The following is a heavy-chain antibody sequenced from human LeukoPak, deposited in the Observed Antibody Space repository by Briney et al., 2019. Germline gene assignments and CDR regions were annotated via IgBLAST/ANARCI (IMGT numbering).Heavy chain of an antibody. CDR1: RGSFSGYY. V-gene: IGHV4-34*01. CDR3: ARIDYYDSSGYVDY. CDR2: INHSGST. D-gene: IGHD3-22*01. Sequence: PSETLSLTCAVYRGSFSGYYWSWIRQPPGKGLEWIGEINHSGSTNYNPSLKSRVTISVDTSKNQFSLKLSSVTAADTAVYYCARIDYYDSSGYVDYWGQGTLVTVSS. J-gene: IGHJ4*02.